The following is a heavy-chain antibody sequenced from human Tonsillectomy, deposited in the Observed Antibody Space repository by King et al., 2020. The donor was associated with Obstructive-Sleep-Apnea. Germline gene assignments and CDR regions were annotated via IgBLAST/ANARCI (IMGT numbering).Heavy chain of an antibody. J-gene: IGHJ4*02. CDR1: GYDFTTYW. CDR2: IYPDDSDT. CDR3: ARLTYDILTGYYQYYFDY. V-gene: IGHV5-51*01. Sequence: VQLVESGAEVKKPGESLKISCKGSGYDFTTYWIGWVRQMPGKGLEWMGIIYPDDSDTKYSPSFQGQVTIPADKPITTAHLQWSSLKASDTAIYYCARLTYDILTGYYQYYFDYWGQGTLVTVSS. D-gene: IGHD3-9*01.